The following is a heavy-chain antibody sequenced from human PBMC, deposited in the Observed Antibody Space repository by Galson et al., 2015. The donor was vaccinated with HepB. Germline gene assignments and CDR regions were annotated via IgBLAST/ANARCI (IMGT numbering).Heavy chain of an antibody. CDR2: IWYDGSNK. Sequence: SLRLSCAASGFTFSSYGMHWVRQAPGKGLEWVAVIWYDGSNKYYADSVRGRFTISRDNSKNTLSLQMNSLRAEDTAVYYCATVGFSSSSTFYYGAMDVWGQGTTVTVSS. CDR1: GFTFSSYG. J-gene: IGHJ6*02. CDR3: ATVGFSSSSTFYYGAMDV. D-gene: IGHD6-6*01. V-gene: IGHV3-33*01.